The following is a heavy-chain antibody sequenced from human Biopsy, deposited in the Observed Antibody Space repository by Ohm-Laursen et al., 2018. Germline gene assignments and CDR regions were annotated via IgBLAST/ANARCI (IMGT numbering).Heavy chain of an antibody. CDR2: IYPSGST. CDR3: ARAAFGPFDS. D-gene: IGHD3-16*01. Sequence: PGTLSLTCTVSGGSISSYYWNWIRQPAGKGLEWIGRIYPSGSTNFNPSLKSRVTMSIDTSKNQFSLRLSSVTAADTAVYYCARAAFGPFDSWGQGALVTVSS. V-gene: IGHV4-4*07. J-gene: IGHJ4*01. CDR1: GGSISSYY.